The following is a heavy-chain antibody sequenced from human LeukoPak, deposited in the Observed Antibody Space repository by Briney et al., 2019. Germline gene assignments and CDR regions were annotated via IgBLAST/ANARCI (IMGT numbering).Heavy chain of an antibody. D-gene: IGHD3-10*01. CDR2: INPNSGGT. Sequence: ASVKVSFKASGYTFTVYYMHWVRQAPGQGLEWMGWINPNSGGTNYAQKFQGRVTMTRDTSISTAYMELSSLRSEDTAVYYCARERDTYYYGSGSYLDYWGQGTLVTVSS. CDR3: ARERDTYYYGSGSYLDY. V-gene: IGHV1-2*02. J-gene: IGHJ4*02. CDR1: GYTFTVYY.